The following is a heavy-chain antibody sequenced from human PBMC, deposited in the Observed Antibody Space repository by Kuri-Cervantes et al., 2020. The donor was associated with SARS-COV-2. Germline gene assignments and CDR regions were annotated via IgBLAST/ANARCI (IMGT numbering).Heavy chain of an antibody. J-gene: IGHJ4*02. V-gene: IGHV3-48*02. Sequence: GVSLKISCAASGFTFSSYSMNWVRQAPGKGLEWVSYISSSSSTIYYADSVKGRFTISRDNAKNSLYLQMNSLRDEDTAVYYCARGSEAGYYYFDYWGQGTLVTVSS. CDR3: ARGSEAGYYYFDY. CDR1: GFTFSSYS. D-gene: IGHD3-9*01. CDR2: ISSSSSTI.